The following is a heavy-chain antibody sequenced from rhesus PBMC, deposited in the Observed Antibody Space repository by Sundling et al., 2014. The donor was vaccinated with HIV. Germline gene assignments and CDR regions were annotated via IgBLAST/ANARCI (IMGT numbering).Heavy chain of an antibody. D-gene: IGHD3-22*01. CDR2: IFGNSART. CDR3: ARESGVLPTFDY. CDR1: NGSISGYYH. V-gene: IGHV4-73*01. J-gene: IGHJ4*01. Sequence: QVNLQQWGEGLVKPSETLSLTCAVYNGSISGYYHWSWIRQPPGKGLEWIGDIFGNSARTNYNPSLKNRVAISKDTSTNQFSLRLTSVTAADTAIYFCARESGVLPTFDYWGQGVLVTVSS.